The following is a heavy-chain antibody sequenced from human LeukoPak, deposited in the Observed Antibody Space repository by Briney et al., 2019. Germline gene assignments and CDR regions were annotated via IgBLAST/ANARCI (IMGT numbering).Heavy chain of an antibody. Sequence: GESXKISCKGXGXXXXXXXXGXXXXXPXXXXXWXXIXYPXDSDXRYRPSFQGQVTFSAAKSISTAYLEWSSLKASDXAXYYCARQSGPYDYWGQGTLVTVSS. V-gene: IGHV5-51*01. J-gene: IGHJ4*02. CDR3: ARQSGPYDY. CDR1: GXXXXXXX. CDR2: XYPXDSDX.